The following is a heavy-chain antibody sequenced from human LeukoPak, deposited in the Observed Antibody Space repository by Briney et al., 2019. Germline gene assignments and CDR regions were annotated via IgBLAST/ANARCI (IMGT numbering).Heavy chain of an antibody. CDR3: ARAPPYYGILTCYSLGAFDY. Sequence: SETLSLTCTVSGGSISSYYWSWIRQPPGKGLEWIGYIYYSGSTNYNPSLKSRVTISVDTSKNQFSLKLSSVTPADTAVYYCARAPPYYGILTCYSLGAFDYWGQGTLVTVSS. J-gene: IGHJ4*02. V-gene: IGHV4-59*01. CDR2: IYYSGST. CDR1: GGSISSYY. D-gene: IGHD3-9*01.